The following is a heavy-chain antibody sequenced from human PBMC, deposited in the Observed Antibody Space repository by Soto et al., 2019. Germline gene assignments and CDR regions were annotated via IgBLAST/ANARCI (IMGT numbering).Heavy chain of an antibody. D-gene: IGHD3-16*01. Sequence: EVQLVESGGGLVQPGGSLRLSCAASGFSFSDHYMNWVRQAPGKGLEWVGRARNKAFSYTTDYAASVKGRFTISRDDSTNSLYLKIDSLKTEDTAIYYCASEWGTRGIFDNWGQGTQVTVSS. J-gene: IGHJ4*02. CDR1: GFSFSDHY. CDR2: ARNKAFSYTT. CDR3: ASEWGTRGIFDN. V-gene: IGHV3-72*01.